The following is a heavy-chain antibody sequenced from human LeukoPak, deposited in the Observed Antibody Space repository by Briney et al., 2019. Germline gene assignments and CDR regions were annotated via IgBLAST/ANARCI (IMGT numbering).Heavy chain of an antibody. CDR1: GFTFSRYS. CDR2: ISSSGSDI. CDR3: ARDDKWGFDY. V-gene: IGHV3-21*05. D-gene: IGHD1-26*01. Sequence: GGSLRLSCAASGFTFSRYSMNWFRQAPGRGLEWLSYISSSGSDIYYADSVKGRFTISRDNAKNSLYLQMNNLGTEDTAVYYCARDDKWGFDYWGQGILVTVSS. J-gene: IGHJ4*02.